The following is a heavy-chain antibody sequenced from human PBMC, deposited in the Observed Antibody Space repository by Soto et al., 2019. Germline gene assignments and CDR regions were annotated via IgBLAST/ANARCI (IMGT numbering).Heavy chain of an antibody. D-gene: IGHD6-19*01. Sequence: PGGSLRLSSAASGFTFSSYGMHWVRQAPGKGLEWVAVIWYDGSNKYYADSVKGRFTISRDNSKNTLYLQMNSLRAEDTAVYYCAREPFGGWYFLRYYGMDVWGQGTTVTVS. CDR1: GFTFSSYG. V-gene: IGHV3-33*01. CDR2: IWYDGSNK. CDR3: AREPFGGWYFLRYYGMDV. J-gene: IGHJ6*02.